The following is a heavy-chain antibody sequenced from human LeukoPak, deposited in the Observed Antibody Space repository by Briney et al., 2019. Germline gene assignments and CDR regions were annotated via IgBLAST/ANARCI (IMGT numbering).Heavy chain of an antibody. CDR1: GFTFSGSA. Sequence: PGGSLRLSCAASGFTFSGSAMHWVRQASGKGLEWVGRIRSKANSYATAYAASVKGRFTISRDDSKNTAYLQMNSLRAEDTAVYYCAKAMVREYYYYYYMDVWGKGTTVTISS. V-gene: IGHV3-73*01. D-gene: IGHD3-10*01. CDR2: IRSKANSYAT. J-gene: IGHJ6*03. CDR3: AKAMVREYYYYYYMDV.